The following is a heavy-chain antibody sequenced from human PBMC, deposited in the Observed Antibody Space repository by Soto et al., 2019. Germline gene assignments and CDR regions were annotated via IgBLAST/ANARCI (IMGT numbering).Heavy chain of an antibody. CDR1: GFTFSSYS. J-gene: IGHJ4*02. CDR2: IRGNGDPP. D-gene: IGHD5-12*01. Sequence: GGSLRLSCSATGFTFSSYSMHWVRQAPGKGLEYVSGIRGNGDPPFYADSVKGRFTISRDNSKNTLYLQMSSLSADDTAVYYCVKSRGGNNFDFFDWGQGAMVTVYS. CDR3: VKSRGGNNFDFFD. V-gene: IGHV3-64D*06.